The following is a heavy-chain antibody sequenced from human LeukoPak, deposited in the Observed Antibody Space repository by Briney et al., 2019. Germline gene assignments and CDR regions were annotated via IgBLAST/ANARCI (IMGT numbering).Heavy chain of an antibody. CDR1: GFTFSSYW. D-gene: IGHD4-17*01. V-gene: IGHV3-74*01. J-gene: IGHJ4*02. CDR2: INSDGSST. Sequence: GGSLRLSCAASGFTFSSYWMHWVRQAPGKGLVWVSRINSDGSSTSYADSVKGRFTISRDNAKNSLYLQMNSLRAEDTAVYYCARDKHGDYGYDYWGQGTLVTVS. CDR3: ARDKHGDYGYDY.